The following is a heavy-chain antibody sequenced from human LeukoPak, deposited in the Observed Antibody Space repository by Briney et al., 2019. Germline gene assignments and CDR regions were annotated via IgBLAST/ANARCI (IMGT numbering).Heavy chain of an antibody. D-gene: IGHD3-10*01. Sequence: PGGSLRLSCEASGFTFSKYGMHWVRQAPGKGLEWVALIRHDGSDKYYIDSVKDRFIISRDNSKNTLYLQMNSLRTDDTAVYYCATEFNYYGSGSYGWGQGTLVTVSS. CDR2: IRHDGSDK. V-gene: IGHV3-30*02. J-gene: IGHJ4*02. CDR1: GFTFSKYG. CDR3: ATEFNYYGSGSYG.